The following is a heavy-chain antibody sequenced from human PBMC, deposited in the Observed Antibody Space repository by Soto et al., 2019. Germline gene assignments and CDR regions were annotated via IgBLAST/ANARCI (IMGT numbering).Heavy chain of an antibody. CDR1: GGSFSGYY. J-gene: IGHJ4*01. D-gene: IGHD3-10*01. V-gene: IGHV4-34*01. CDR3: ETGPEYYSGVIGYVDS. Sequence: PSETLSLTCAAYGGSFSGYYWNWIRRPPGKGLEWIGEINYGGSTTYNPSLKSRVTISVDTTKNQFSLKLTSVTAADTSVYSCETGPEYYSGVIGYVDSWG. CDR2: INYGGST.